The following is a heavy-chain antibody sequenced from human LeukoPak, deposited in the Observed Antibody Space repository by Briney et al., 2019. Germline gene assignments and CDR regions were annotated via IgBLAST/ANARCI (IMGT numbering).Heavy chain of an antibody. CDR2: ISSSGNNT. CDR1: GFTFSSFV. D-gene: IGHD3-10*01. CDR3: ASRGVYFDY. V-gene: IGHV3-48*02. Sequence: PGGSLRLSCAASGFTFSSFVFNWVRQGPGKGLEWVSVISSSGNNTYNADSVKGRFTISRDNAKNSLFLQMNSLRDEDTAVYYCASRGVYFDYWGQGTLVTVSS. J-gene: IGHJ4*02.